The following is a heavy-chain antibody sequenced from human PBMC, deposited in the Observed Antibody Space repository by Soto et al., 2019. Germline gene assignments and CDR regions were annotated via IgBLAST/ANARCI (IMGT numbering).Heavy chain of an antibody. V-gene: IGHV3-23*01. CDR3: AKVYSSGWYYYYGMDV. D-gene: IGHD6-19*01. Sequence: GSLRLSCAASGFTFSSYAMSWVRQAPGKGLEWVSAISGSGGSTYYADSVKGRFTISRDNSKNTLYLQMNSLRAEDTAVYYCAKVYSSGWYYYYGMDVWGQGTTVTVSS. CDR1: GFTFSSYA. CDR2: ISGSGGST. J-gene: IGHJ6*02.